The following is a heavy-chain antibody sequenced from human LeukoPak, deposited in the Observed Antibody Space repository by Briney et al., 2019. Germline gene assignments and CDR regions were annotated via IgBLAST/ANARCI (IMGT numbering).Heavy chain of an antibody. CDR1: GFTFSSHS. V-gene: IGHV3-48*02. CDR3: AREAIKDY. Sequence: GGSLRLSCEVSGFTFSSHSMNWVRQAPGKGLEWVSYISSGSGTIYYADSVKGRFTIARDDAKNSLYLQMSSLRDEDTAVYYCAREAIKDYWGQGTMVTVSS. J-gene: IGHJ4*02. CDR2: ISSGSGTI.